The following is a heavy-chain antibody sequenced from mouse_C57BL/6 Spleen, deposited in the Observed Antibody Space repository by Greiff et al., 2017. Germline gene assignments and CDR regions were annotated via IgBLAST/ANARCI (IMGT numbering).Heavy chain of an antibody. J-gene: IGHJ4*01. V-gene: IGHV7-3*01. Sequence: EVKLMESGGGLVQPGGSLSLSCAASGFTFTDYYMSWVRQPPGKALEWLGFIRNKANGYTTEYSASVKGRFTISRDNSQSILYLQMNALRAEDSATYYCARSIYYGNYAMDYWGQGTSVTVSS. D-gene: IGHD2-1*01. CDR1: GFTFTDYY. CDR3: ARSIYYGNYAMDY. CDR2: IRNKANGYTT.